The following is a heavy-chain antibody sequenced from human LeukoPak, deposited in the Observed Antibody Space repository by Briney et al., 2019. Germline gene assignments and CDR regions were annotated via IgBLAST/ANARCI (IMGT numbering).Heavy chain of an antibody. V-gene: IGHV4-31*03. D-gene: IGHD5-24*01. CDR1: GGSISSGGYY. CDR3: AICGATKYYYYSGMDV. Sequence: PSQTLSLTCTVSGGSISSGGYYWSWIRQHPGKGLEWIGYIYYSGSTYYNPSLKSRVTISVDTSKNQFSLKLSSVTASDTAMYYCAICGATKYYYYSGMDVWGQGTTVTVSS. CDR2: IYYSGST. J-gene: IGHJ6*02.